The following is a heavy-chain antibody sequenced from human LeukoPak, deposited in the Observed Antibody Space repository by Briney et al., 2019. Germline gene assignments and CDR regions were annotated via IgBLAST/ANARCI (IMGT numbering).Heavy chain of an antibody. J-gene: IGHJ4*02. D-gene: IGHD6-13*01. V-gene: IGHV3-30-3*01. CDR1: GFTFRTYC. CDR2: IAYDGSNK. Sequence: GRSLRLSCAASGFTFRTYCMHWVRQAPAKGLEWVAVIAYDGSNKYYADSVKGRFTISRGNSKNTLYLQMNSLRAEDTAVYYCAKDHSPRIAAADELGYWGQGTLVTASS. CDR3: AKDHSPRIAAADELGY.